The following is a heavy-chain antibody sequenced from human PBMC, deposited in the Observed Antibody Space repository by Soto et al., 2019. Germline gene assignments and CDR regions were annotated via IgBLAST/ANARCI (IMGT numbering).Heavy chain of an antibody. CDR2: TYYRSKWYN. D-gene: IGHD6-13*01. CDR3: ARDGIAAADTYYYYGMDV. J-gene: IGHJ6*02. V-gene: IGHV6-1*01. CDR1: GDSVSSNSAA. Sequence: LSLTCAISGDSVSSNSAAWNWIRQSPSRGLEWLGRTYYRSKWYNDYAVSVKSRITINPDTSKNQFSLQLNSVTPEDTAVYYCARDGIAAADTYYYYGMDVWGQGTTVTVSS.